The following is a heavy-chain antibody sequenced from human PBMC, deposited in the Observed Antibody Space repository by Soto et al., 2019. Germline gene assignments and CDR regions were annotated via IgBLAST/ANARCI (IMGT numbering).Heavy chain of an antibody. J-gene: IGHJ5*02. CDR2: INHSGST. D-gene: IGHD2-2*01. CDR1: GGSFSGYY. CDR3: ARGGNIVVVPAAIVTGNWFDP. Sequence: LSLTCAVYGGSFSGYYWSWIRQPPGKGLEWIGEINHSGSTNYNPSLKSRVTISVDTSKNQFSLKLSSVTAADTAVYYCARGGNIVVVPAAIVTGNWFDPWGQGTLVTVSS. V-gene: IGHV4-34*01.